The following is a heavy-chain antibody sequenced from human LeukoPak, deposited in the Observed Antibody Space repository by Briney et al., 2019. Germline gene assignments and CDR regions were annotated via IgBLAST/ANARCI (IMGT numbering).Heavy chain of an antibody. J-gene: IGHJ6*03. CDR1: GYTFTSYG. CDR3: ARDVQVGASGLYYYYYMDV. V-gene: IGHV1-18*01. D-gene: IGHD1-26*01. Sequence: ASVKVSCKASGYTFTSYGISWVRQAPGQGLEWMGWISAYNGNTNYAQELQGRVTMTTDTSTSTAYMELRSLRSDDTAVYYCARDVQVGASGLYYYYYMDVWGKGTTVTVSS. CDR2: ISAYNGNT.